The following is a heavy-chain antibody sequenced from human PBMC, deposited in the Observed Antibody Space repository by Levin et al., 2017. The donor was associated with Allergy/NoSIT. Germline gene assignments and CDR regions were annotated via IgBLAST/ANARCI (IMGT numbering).Heavy chain of an antibody. Sequence: PGGSLRLSCAASGFSFPSHWMTWVRQAPGKGLEWLANIKQDGSEKYYVESLKGRVTISRDNTKNSLYLQMDSLRAEDTAVYYCARGPTSGRPLGPLDSWGQGALVTVSS. V-gene: IGHV3-7*01. D-gene: IGHD6-6*01. CDR2: IKQDGSEK. CDR1: GFSFPSHW. CDR3: ARGPTSGRPLGPLDS. J-gene: IGHJ4*02.